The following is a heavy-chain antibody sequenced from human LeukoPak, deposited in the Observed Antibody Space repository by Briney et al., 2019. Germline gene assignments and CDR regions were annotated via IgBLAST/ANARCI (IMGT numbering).Heavy chain of an antibody. CDR3: ARDIVVVPGAPYYYYGMDV. CDR1: GFTFSSYW. Sequence: GGSLRLSCAASGFTFSSYWMGRVRQAPGKGLEWVANIKQDGSEKYYVDSMKGRFTISRDNAKNSLFLQMNSLRAEDTAVYYCARDIVVVPGAPYYYYGMDVWGQGTTVTVSS. CDR2: IKQDGSEK. J-gene: IGHJ6*02. D-gene: IGHD2-2*01. V-gene: IGHV3-7*01.